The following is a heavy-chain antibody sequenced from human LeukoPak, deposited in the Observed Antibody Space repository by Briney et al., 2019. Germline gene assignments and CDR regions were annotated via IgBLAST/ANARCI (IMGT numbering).Heavy chain of an antibody. CDR2: IYPGGSDT. D-gene: IGHD4-11*01. V-gene: IGHV5-51*01. CDR3: ARHVGYEYSNYDY. Sequence: GESLKISCKGSGYSFTSYWIGWVRQMPGKGLEWMGIIYPGGSDTRYSPSLQGQVTISADKSISTAYLQWSSLKASDTAMYYCARHVGYEYSNYDYWGQGTLVTVSS. J-gene: IGHJ4*02. CDR1: GYSFTSYW.